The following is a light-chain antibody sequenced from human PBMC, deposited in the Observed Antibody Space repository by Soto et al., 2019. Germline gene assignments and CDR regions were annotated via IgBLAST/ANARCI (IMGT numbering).Light chain of an antibody. V-gene: IGKV3D-15*01. J-gene: IGKJ5*01. CDR2: RAS. CDR1: QSISIN. CDR3: QQRSA. Sequence: IVMTQSPATLSVSPWERATLSCRASQSISINLAWYQQKLGQAPRLLIYRASTRATGIPARFSGSGSGTDFTLTISSLEPEDFAVYYCQQRSAFGQGTRLEIK.